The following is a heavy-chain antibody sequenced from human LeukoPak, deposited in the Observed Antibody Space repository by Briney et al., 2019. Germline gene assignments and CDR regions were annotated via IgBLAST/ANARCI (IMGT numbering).Heavy chain of an antibody. D-gene: IGHD2/OR15-2a*01. Sequence: PGGSLRLSCAASGFTFSSYSMNWVRQAPGKGLEWVSSISSSSSYIYYADSVKGRFTISRDNAKNSLYLQMNSLRAEDTAVYYCARDEPSPDSTDLDYWGQGTLVTVSS. CDR3: ARDEPSPDSTDLDY. J-gene: IGHJ4*02. CDR1: GFTFSSYS. V-gene: IGHV3-21*01. CDR2: ISSSSSYI.